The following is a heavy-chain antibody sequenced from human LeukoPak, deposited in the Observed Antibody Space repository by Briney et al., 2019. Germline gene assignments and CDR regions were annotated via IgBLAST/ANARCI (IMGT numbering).Heavy chain of an antibody. D-gene: IGHD3-10*01. Sequence: GGSLRLSCAASGFTFSSYSMNWVRQAPGKGPEWVSSISSSSSYIYYADSVKGRFTISRDNAKNSLYLQMNSLRAEDTAVYYCARVLWFGELFPLDYWGQGTLVTVSS. V-gene: IGHV3-21*01. CDR2: ISSSSSYI. J-gene: IGHJ4*02. CDR3: ARVLWFGELFPLDY. CDR1: GFTFSSYS.